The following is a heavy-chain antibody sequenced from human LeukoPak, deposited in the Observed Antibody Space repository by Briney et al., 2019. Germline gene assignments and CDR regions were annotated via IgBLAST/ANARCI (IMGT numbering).Heavy chain of an antibody. CDR3: ARGRSKNYGSGSYYSGNDY. Sequence: SETLSLTCTVSGGSISSSSYHWGWIRQSPGKGLEWIGSIYYSGSTYYNPSLKSRVTISVDTSKNQFSLKLSSVTAADTAVYYCARGRSKNYGSGSYYSGNDYWGQGTLVTVSS. CDR1: GGSISSSSYH. D-gene: IGHD3-10*01. J-gene: IGHJ4*02. CDR2: IYYSGST. V-gene: IGHV4-39*07.